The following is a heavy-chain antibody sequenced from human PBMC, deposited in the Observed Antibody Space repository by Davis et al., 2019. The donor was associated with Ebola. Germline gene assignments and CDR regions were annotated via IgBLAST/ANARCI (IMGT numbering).Heavy chain of an antibody. J-gene: IGHJ4*02. CDR2: IKQDGSEK. V-gene: IGHV3-7*01. Sequence: PGGSLRLSCAASGFTFSSYWMSWVRQAPGKGLEWVANIKQDGSEKYYVDSVKGRFTISRDNAKNSLYLQMNSLRAEDTAVYYCARGRYSSSSVYFDYWGQGTLVTVSS. CDR1: GFTFSSYW. CDR3: ARGRYSSSSVYFDY. D-gene: IGHD6-6*01.